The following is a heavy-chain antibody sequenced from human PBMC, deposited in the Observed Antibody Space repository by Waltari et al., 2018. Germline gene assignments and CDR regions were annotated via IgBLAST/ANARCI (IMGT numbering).Heavy chain of an antibody. CDR1: GSSVSNSA. V-gene: IGHV3-23*01. Sequence: EVQLLESGGDLLQPGGSLKLSCLVSGSSVSNSAMGWFRQTPGTGLGWVAALGVSTYAAEPVYADSGKGRFTISRDSFKNTLRRQRDSLRVEDTAIYYCARQPFDGNGYNYAHYDSWGQGTLVTVSS. CDR3: ARQPFDGNGYNYAHYDS. J-gene: IGHJ5*01. CDR2: LGVSTYAAEP. D-gene: IGHD3-16*01.